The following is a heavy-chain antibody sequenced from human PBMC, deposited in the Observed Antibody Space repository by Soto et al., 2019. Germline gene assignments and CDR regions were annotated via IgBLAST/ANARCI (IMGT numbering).Heavy chain of an antibody. D-gene: IGHD5-18*01. J-gene: IGHJ3*02. CDR3: AHSMIQLGPLDACDI. CDR1: GFSLSTSGVG. CDR2: IYWDDDK. V-gene: IGHV2-5*02. Sequence: QITLKESGPTLVRPTQTLTLTCAFSGFSLSTSGVGVGWICQPPGKALEWLALIYWDDDKRYSPSLKGKLTITQDTSKSHVVFTVTNRDPVDTATYYCAHSMIQLGPLDACDIWGQGTLVIVCS.